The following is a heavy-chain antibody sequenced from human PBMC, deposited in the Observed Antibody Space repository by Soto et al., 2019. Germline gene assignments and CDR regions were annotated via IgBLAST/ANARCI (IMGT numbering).Heavy chain of an antibody. CDR2: ISPYNGNT. CDR1: DYTFTSYG. CDR3: ARDRRVIVGATTTDY. V-gene: IGHV1-18*01. J-gene: IGHJ4*02. Sequence: QVQLVQSGAEVKKPGASVKVSCKASDYTFTSYGISWVRQAPGQGLEWMGWISPYNGNTRYAQKLQGRLTTTTDTSTSTAYMELRSLRSDDTAVYYCARDRRVIVGATTTDYWGQGTLVTVSS. D-gene: IGHD1-26*01.